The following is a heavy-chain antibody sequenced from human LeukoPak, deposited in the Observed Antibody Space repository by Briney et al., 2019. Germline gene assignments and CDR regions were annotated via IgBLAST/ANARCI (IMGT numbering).Heavy chain of an antibody. CDR1: GFTFTSYA. Sequence: PGGSLRLSCAASGFTFTSYAMTWVRQAPGKGLEWVSGISNSGSSTYYADSVRGRFTISRDNSRNTLYLQLSSLRAEDTAVYYCARVQNYYGSGNYYYYGMDVWGQGTTVTVSS. CDR2: ISNSGSST. J-gene: IGHJ6*02. CDR3: ARVQNYYGSGNYYYYGMDV. D-gene: IGHD3-10*01. V-gene: IGHV3-23*01.